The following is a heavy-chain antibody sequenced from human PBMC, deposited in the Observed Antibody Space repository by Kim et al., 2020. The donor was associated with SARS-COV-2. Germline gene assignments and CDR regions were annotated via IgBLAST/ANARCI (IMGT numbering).Heavy chain of an antibody. J-gene: IGHJ4*02. CDR2: IYPGDSDT. V-gene: IGHV5-51*01. CDR3: ARRPVPSGSYLWPFDY. Sequence: GESLKISCKGSGYSFTSYWIGWVRQMPGKGLEWMGIIYPGDSDTRYSPSFQGQVTISADKSISTAYLQWSSLKASDTAMYYCARRPVPSGSYLWPFDYWGQGTLVTVSS. CDR1: GYSFTSYW. D-gene: IGHD1-26*01.